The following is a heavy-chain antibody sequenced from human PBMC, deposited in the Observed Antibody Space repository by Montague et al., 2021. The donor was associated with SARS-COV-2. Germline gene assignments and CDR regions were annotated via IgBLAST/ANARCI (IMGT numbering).Heavy chain of an antibody. CDR2: IHTSGST. Sequence: TLSLTCTVSGGPISYGSYFWTWIRQPAGKGLEWLGRIHTSGSTXYNPSLKSRVAISIDTSKYQFSLELSSVTAADAAVYYCASSHCCGDCYSGQGTLVTVSS. V-gene: IGHV4-61*02. CDR3: ASSHCCGDCY. CDR1: GGPISYGSYF. J-gene: IGHJ4*02. D-gene: IGHD2-21*02.